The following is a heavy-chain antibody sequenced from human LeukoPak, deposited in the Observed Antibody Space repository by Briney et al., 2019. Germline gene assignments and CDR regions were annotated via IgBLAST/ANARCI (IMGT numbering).Heavy chain of an antibody. Sequence: PSGTLSLTCAVSGGSISSSNWWSWVRQPPGKGLEWIGEIYHSGSTNYNPSLKSRVTISVDKSKNQFSLKLSSVTAADTAVYYCASLAPPRGYSGYDWVDFDYWGQGTLVTVSS. CDR1: GGSISSSNW. CDR2: IYHSGST. J-gene: IGHJ4*02. D-gene: IGHD5-12*01. V-gene: IGHV4-4*02. CDR3: ASLAPPRGYSGYDWVDFDY.